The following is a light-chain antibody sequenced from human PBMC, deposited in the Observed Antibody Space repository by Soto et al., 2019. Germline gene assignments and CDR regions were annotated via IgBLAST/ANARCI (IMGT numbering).Light chain of an antibody. V-gene: IGLV1-44*01. CDR2: SNN. CDR3: AAWDDSLNGPV. J-gene: IGLJ2*01. CDR1: SSNIGSNT. Sequence: QSALTQPPSASGTPGQRVTISCSGSSSNIGSNTVNWYQQLPGTAPKLLIYSNNQRPSGVPDRFSGSKSGTSASLAISGLQSEDEADYYCAAWDDSLNGPVFGGGTQLTDL.